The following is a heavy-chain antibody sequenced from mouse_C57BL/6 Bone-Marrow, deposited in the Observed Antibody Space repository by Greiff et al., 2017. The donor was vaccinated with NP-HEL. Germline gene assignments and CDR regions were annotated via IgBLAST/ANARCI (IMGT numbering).Heavy chain of an antibody. D-gene: IGHD1-1*01. V-gene: IGHV1-50*01. CDR1: GYTFTSYW. CDR2: IDPSDSYT. CDR3: ARHYGSSFFAY. J-gene: IGHJ3*01. Sequence: QVQLQQSGAELVKPGASVKLSCKASGYTFTSYWMQWVKQRPGQGLEWIGEIDPSDSYTNYNHNLKGKATLTVDTSSSTAYMQLSSLTSEDAAVYYCARHYGSSFFAYWGQGTLVTVSA.